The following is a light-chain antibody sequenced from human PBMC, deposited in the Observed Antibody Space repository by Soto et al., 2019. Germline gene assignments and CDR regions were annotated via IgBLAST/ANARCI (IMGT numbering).Light chain of an antibody. CDR3: QQRSNWPKT. V-gene: IGKV3-11*01. Sequence: EIVFTQSPCTLSLSPGERATLSCRASQSVSNNYLAWYQQKPGQAPRLLIYGASNRATGIPARFSGSGSGTDFTLTISSLEPEDFAVYYCQQRSNWPKTFGQGTKVDIK. CDR1: QSVSNNY. CDR2: GAS. J-gene: IGKJ1*01.